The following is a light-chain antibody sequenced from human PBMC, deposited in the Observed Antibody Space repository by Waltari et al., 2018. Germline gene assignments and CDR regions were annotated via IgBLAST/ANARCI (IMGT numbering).Light chain of an antibody. CDR3: VLYMGSGIWV. V-gene: IGLV8-61*01. Sequence: QTVVTQEPSLSVSPGGTVTLTCALTSGSVPTTSYASWYQQTPGQAPRKLVYKINLRSSGVPDRVSGSMLGNRAALAIRGAQAEAESDYYCVLYMGSGIWVFGGDTKLTVL. CDR2: KIN. CDR1: SGSVPTTSY. J-gene: IGLJ3*02.